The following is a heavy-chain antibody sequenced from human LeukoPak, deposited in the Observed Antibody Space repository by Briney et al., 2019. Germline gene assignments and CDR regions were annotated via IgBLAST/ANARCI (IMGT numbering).Heavy chain of an antibody. CDR2: IYTSGST. CDR1: GGSISSGSYY. D-gene: IGHD3-22*01. Sequence: SETLSLTCTVSGGSISSGSYYWSWIRQPAGKGLEWIGRIYTSGSTNYNPSLKSRVTISVDTSKNQFSLKLSSVTAADTAVYYCAREGGMIVVDWGQGTLVTVSS. J-gene: IGHJ4*02. CDR3: AREGGMIVVD. V-gene: IGHV4-61*02.